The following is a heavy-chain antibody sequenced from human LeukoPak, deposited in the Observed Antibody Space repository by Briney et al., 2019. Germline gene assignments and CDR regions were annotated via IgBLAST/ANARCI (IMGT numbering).Heavy chain of an antibody. CDR1: GFSFTDAW. CDR2: ISTDGSST. J-gene: IGHJ4*02. V-gene: IGHV3-74*01. CDR3: AREYSSSWSDAYYFDY. Sequence: GGSLRLSCAASGFSFTDAWMHWVRHAPGKGLVWVSRISTDGSSTSYADSVKGRFTISRDNAKNTLYLQMNSLRAEDTAVYYCAREYSSSWSDAYYFDYWGQGTLVTVSS. D-gene: IGHD6-13*01.